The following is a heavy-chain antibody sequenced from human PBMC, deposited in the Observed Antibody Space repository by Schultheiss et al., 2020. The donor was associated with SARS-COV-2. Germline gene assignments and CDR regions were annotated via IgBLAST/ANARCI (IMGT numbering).Heavy chain of an antibody. CDR3: ARDGDYYDSSGYGDY. CDR2: IYYSGST. J-gene: IGHJ4*02. Sequence: SETLSLTCTVSGGSISSYYWSWIRQPPGKGLEWIGSIYYSGSTNYNPSLKSRVTISVDTSKNQFSLKLSSVTAADTAVYYCARDGDYYDSSGYGDYWGQGTLVTVSS. V-gene: IGHV4-59*12. D-gene: IGHD3-22*01. CDR1: GGSISSYY.